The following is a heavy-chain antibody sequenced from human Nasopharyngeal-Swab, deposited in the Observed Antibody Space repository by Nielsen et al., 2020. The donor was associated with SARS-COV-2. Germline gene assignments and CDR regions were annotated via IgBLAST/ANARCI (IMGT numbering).Heavy chain of an antibody. J-gene: IGHJ4*02. V-gene: IGHV5-51*01. CDR1: GYSFIDYW. CDR3: ARPLAAASYYFDY. Sequence: GGSLRLSCKVSGYSFIDYWIGWVRQMPGRGLEWMGIIYPGDSDTRYNPSFQGQVTISADNSISTAYLRWGSLKASDSAMYYCARPLAAASYYFDYWGQGTLVTVSS. D-gene: IGHD6-25*01. CDR2: IYPGDSDT.